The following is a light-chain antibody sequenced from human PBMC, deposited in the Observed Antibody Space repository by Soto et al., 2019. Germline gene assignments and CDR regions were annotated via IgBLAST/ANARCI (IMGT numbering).Light chain of an antibody. V-gene: IGKV1-39*01. J-gene: IGKJ1*01. CDR3: QQSYSDPPT. CDR1: RSLLHSNGYNY. Sequence: TQSPLPLPVTPGETASIACRSSRSLLHSNGYNYLDWYKQKPGKAPKLXIYTASNLQSGVPSSFSGSGFGTDFTLTISSLQPEDFAIYYCQQSYSDPPTFGQGTKVDIK. CDR2: TAS.